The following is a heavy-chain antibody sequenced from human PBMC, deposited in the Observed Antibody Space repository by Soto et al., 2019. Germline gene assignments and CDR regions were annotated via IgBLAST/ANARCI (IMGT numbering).Heavy chain of an antibody. D-gene: IGHD2-15*01. CDR3: ASVYCSGGSCYYGTLLTWFDP. CDR1: GGTFSSYA. CDR2: IIPIFGTA. V-gene: IGHV1-69*01. J-gene: IGHJ5*02. Sequence: QVQLVQSGAEVKKPGSSVKVSCKASGGTFSSYAISWVRQAPGQGLEWMGGIIPIFGTANYAQKFQGRVTITADESTSTDYMELSSLRSEDTAVYYCASVYCSGGSCYYGTLLTWFDPWGQGTLVTVS.